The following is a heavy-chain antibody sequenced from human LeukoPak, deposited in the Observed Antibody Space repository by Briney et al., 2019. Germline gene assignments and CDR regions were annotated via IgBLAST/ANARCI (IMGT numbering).Heavy chain of an antibody. D-gene: IGHD3-22*01. CDR3: AREPFGCDSSGYYRLRSDDAFDI. J-gene: IGHJ3*02. V-gene: IGHV1-69*04. Sequence: SVKVSCKASGGTFSSYAISWVRQAPGQGLEWMGRIIPILGIANYAQKFQGRVTITADKSTSTAYMELSSLRSEDTAVYYCAREPFGCDSSGYYRLRSDDAFDIWGQGTMVTVSS. CDR2: IIPILGIA. CDR1: GGTFSSYA.